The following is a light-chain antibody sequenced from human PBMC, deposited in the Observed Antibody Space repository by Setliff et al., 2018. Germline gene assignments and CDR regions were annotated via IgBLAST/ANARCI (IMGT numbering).Light chain of an antibody. V-gene: IGLV2-11*01. CDR2: DVS. Sequence: QSALTQPRSVSGSPGQSVTISCTGTSSDVGGYNYVSWYQQYPGKAPKLMIYDVSKRPSGVPDRFSGSKSGNTASLTISELQAEDEADYYCCSYAGSYPYVFGTGTKVTVL. CDR3: CSYAGSYPYV. CDR1: SSDVGGYNY. J-gene: IGLJ1*01.